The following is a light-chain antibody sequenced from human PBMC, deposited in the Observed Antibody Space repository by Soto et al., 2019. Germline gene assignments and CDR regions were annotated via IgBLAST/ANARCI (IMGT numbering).Light chain of an antibody. J-gene: IGKJ2*01. Sequence: DIQMTQSPSTLSASVGDTVTITCRASQSLSYWLAWYQQKPGQAPKLLIHKASTLHSGVPSRFSGSGSGTEFTLTISSLQPDDVANYYCQQYDRVPYTFGQGTKLEIK. CDR1: QSLSYW. V-gene: IGKV1-5*03. CDR3: QQYDRVPYT. CDR2: KAS.